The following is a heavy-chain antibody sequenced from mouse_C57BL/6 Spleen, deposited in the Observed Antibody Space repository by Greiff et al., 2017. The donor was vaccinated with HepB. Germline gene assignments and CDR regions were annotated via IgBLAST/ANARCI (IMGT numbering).Heavy chain of an antibody. CDR3: ARAGGDAYWGGFAY. CDR1: GYTFTSYG. Sequence: LVESGAELARPGASVKLSCKASGYTFTSYGISWVKQRTGQGLEWIGEIYPRSGNTYYNEKFKGKATLTADKSSSTAYMELRSLTSEDSAVYFCARAGGDAYWGGFAYWGQGTLVTVSA. D-gene: IGHD2-10*01. V-gene: IGHV1-81*01. J-gene: IGHJ3*01. CDR2: IYPRSGNT.